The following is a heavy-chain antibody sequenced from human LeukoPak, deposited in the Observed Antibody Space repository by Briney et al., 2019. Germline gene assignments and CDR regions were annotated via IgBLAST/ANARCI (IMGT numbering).Heavy chain of an antibody. CDR3: AKAVDVSGSYGYFDY. CDR2: ISGSGGST. D-gene: IGHD3-10*01. CDR1: GFTFSSYA. J-gene: IGHJ4*02. Sequence: SGGSLRLSCAASGFTFSSYAMNWVRQAPGKGLEWVSGISGSGGSTYYADSVKGRFTISRDNSKITLYLQMNSLRAEDTAVYYCAKAVDVSGSYGYFDYWGQGTLVTVSS. V-gene: IGHV3-23*01.